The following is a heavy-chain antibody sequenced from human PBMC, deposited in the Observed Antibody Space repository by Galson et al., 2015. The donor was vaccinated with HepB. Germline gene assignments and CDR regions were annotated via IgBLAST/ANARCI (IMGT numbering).Heavy chain of an antibody. CDR1: GGTFSSYA. J-gene: IGHJ6*03. CDR3: ARDVGSSWMFGASSYYYYMDV. D-gene: IGHD6-13*01. V-gene: IGHV1-69*13. CDR2: IIPIFGTA. Sequence: SVKVSCKASGGTFSSYAISWVRQAPGQGLEWMGGIIPIFGTANYAQKFQGRVTITADESTSTAYMELSSLRSEDTAVYYCARDVGSSWMFGASSYYYYMDVWGKGTTVTVSS.